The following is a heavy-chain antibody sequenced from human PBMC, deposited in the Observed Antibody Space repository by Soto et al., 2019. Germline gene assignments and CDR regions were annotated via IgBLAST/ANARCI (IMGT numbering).Heavy chain of an antibody. CDR1: GGSFSGYY. D-gene: IGHD3-9*01. CDR2: INERGSI. Sequence: QVQLQQWGAGPLRPLETLSLTCGVSGGSFSGYYWAWIRQSPGKGLEWIGEINERGSINYNPSLKRRVSTSVDTSKNHYSLNLRSVTAADTAVYYCARESHDILTGPPWVWYFDLWGRGTLVTVSS. CDR3: ARESHDILTGPPWVWYFDL. V-gene: IGHV4-34*01. J-gene: IGHJ2*01.